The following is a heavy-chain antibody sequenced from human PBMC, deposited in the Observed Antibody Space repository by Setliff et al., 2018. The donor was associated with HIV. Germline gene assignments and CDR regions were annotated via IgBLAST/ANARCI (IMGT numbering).Heavy chain of an antibody. J-gene: IGHJ4*02. CDR1: GGSISSGSYY. D-gene: IGHD6-19*01. CDR2: IYTSGSA. V-gene: IGHV4-61*02. Sequence: PSETLSLTCTVSGGSISSGSYYWSWIRQPAGKGLEWIGRIYTSGSANYNPALQSRVTISVDTSKNQFSLQLSSVTAADTAVYFCAGAVAGFNYFEYWGQGTLVTVSS. CDR3: AGAVAGFNYFEY.